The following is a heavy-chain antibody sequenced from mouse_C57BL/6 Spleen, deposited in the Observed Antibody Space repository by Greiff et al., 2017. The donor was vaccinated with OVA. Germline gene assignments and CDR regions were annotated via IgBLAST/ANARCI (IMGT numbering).Heavy chain of an antibody. CDR2: IWSDGST. CDR1: GFSLTSYG. Sequence: VKLVESGPGLVAPSQSLSITCTVSGFSLTSYGVHWVRQPPGKGLEWLVVIWSDGSTTYNSALKSRLSISKDNSKSQVCLKMNSLQTDDTAMYYCARERGYDYDNYAMDYWGQGTSVTVSS. V-gene: IGHV2-6*03. J-gene: IGHJ4*01. D-gene: IGHD2-4*01. CDR3: ARERGYDYDNYAMDY.